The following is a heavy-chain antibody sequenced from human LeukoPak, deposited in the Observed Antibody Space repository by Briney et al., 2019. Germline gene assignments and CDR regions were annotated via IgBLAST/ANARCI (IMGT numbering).Heavy chain of an antibody. CDR2: ISSSGTTI. CDR3: ARARSGFVEMATMGYFDY. Sequence: PGGSLRLSCAASGFTFSDYYMSWIRQAPGKGLEWVSYISSSGTTIYYADSVKGRFTISRDNAKNSLYLQMNSLRAEDTAVYYCARARSGFVEMATMGYFDYWGQGTLVTVSS. J-gene: IGHJ4*02. D-gene: IGHD5-24*01. CDR1: GFTFSDYY. V-gene: IGHV3-11*04.